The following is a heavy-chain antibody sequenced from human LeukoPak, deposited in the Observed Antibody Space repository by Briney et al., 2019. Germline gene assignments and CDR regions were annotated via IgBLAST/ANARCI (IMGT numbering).Heavy chain of an antibody. CDR1: GFTFSNHW. V-gene: IGHV3-74*01. CDR2: VDGGGCST. J-gene: IGHJ4*01. Sequence: GGSLRLSCAASGFTFSNHWMHWVRQVPGKGPVWVSRVDGGGCSTSYADSVKGRFSISRDNAKSTLYLQMNSLIVEVTAVYYCARGPGSSGGAYVGDYWGHGTLVTVSS. D-gene: IGHD6-19*01. CDR3: ARGPGSSGGAYVGDY.